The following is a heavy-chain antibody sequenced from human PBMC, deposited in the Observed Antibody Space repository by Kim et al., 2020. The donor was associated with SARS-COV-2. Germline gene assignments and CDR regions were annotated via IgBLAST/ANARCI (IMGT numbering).Heavy chain of an antibody. CDR2: IYYSGST. CDR1: GGSISSSSYY. Sequence: SETLSLTCTVSGGSISSSSYYWGWIRQPPGKGLEWIGSIYYSGSTYYNPSLKSRVTISVDTSKNQFSLKLSSVTAADTAVYYCARHFSTEDYYDSSGYYYLPNAFDIWGQGTMVTVSS. CDR3: ARHFSTEDYYDSSGYYYLPNAFDI. V-gene: IGHV4-39*01. J-gene: IGHJ3*02. D-gene: IGHD3-22*01.